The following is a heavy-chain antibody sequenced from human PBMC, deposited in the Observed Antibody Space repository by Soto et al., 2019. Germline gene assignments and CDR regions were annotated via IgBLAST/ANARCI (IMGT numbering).Heavy chain of an antibody. CDR1: GGSISSYY. J-gene: IGHJ4*02. V-gene: IGHV4-59*08. Sequence: GSLSLTCTVSGGSISSYYWSWIRQPPGKGLEWIGYIFYSGSTNYNPSLKSRVTISVDTSKNQFSLKLTSVTAADTALYYCARRYGWLYFDYWGQGSLVTVSS. D-gene: IGHD3-10*01. CDR3: ARRYGWLYFDY. CDR2: IFYSGST.